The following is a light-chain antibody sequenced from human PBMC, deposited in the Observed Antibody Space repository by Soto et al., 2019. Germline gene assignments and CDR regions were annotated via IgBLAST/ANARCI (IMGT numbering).Light chain of an antibody. Sequence: QSVLTQPASLSGSPGQSITISCTGTSSDVGGYNYVSWYQQHPGKAPKLMIYEVSNRPSGVSNRFSGSKSGNTASLTISGLQAEDEADYYCSSYTSSTVFGTGTKLTVL. CDR2: EVS. CDR3: SSYTSSTV. CDR1: SSDVGGYNY. J-gene: IGLJ1*01. V-gene: IGLV2-14*01.